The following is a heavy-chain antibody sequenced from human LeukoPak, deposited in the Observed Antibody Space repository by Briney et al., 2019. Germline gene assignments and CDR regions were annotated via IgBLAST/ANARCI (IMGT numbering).Heavy chain of an antibody. CDR2: IYHSGST. J-gene: IGHJ6*02. V-gene: IGHV4-30-2*01. CDR3: ARDGSIRGYYYGMDV. D-gene: IGHD1-26*01. Sequence: PSETLSLTCAASGGSISSGGYSWSWIRQPPGKGLEWIGYIYHSGSTYYNPSLKSRVTISVDRSKNQFSLKLSSVTAADTAVYYCARDGSIRGYYYGMDVWGQGTTVTVSS. CDR1: GGSISSGGYS.